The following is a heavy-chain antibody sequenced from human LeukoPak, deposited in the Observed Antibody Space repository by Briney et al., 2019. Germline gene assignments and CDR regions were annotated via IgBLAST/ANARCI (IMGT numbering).Heavy chain of an antibody. CDR3: ARDLRGRSGYSYGFDY. CDR1: GFTFSSYG. CDR2: IWYDGSNK. D-gene: IGHD5-18*01. J-gene: IGHJ4*02. Sequence: GRSLRLSCAASGFTFSSYGMHWVRQAPGKGLEWVAVIWYDGSNKYYADSVKGRFTISRDNSKNTLYLQMNSLRAEDTAVYYCARDLRGRSGYSYGFDYWGQGTLVTVSS. V-gene: IGHV3-33*01.